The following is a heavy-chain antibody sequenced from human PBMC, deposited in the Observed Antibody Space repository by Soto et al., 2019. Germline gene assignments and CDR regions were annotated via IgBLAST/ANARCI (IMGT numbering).Heavy chain of an antibody. D-gene: IGHD4-17*01. J-gene: IGHJ6*01. Sequence: QVQLQQSGPRLVKPSETLSLTCTVSSGPDRSHNWGWIRQPPGRGLEWIGYVYYTGDTAYNPSLRSRVSISADTSTNDISLTLSSVTAADTAVYYCVRQGIDYLHGLVEVWGQGTRVSVSS. CDR2: VYYTGDT. V-gene: IGHV4-59*08. CDR1: SGPDRSHN. CDR3: VRQGIDYLHGLVEV.